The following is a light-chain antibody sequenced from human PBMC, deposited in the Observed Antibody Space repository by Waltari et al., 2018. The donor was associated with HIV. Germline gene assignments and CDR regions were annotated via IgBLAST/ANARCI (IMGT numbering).Light chain of an antibody. CDR2: WAS. Sequence: DIVMTQSPDSLAVSLGERATINCKSSQSVLYSSNNKNYLTWYQQKPGQPPKLLISWASTRESGVPDRCSGSGSGTDFTLTISSLQAEDVAVYYCQQYYSPPWSFGQGTKVEIK. CDR1: QSVLYSSNNKNY. V-gene: IGKV4-1*01. J-gene: IGKJ1*01. CDR3: QQYYSPPWS.